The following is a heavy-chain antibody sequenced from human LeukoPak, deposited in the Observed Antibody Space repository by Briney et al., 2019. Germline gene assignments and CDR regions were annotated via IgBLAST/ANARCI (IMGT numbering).Heavy chain of an antibody. D-gene: IGHD3-16*01. V-gene: IGHV3-73*01. CDR1: GFTFSASA. J-gene: IGHJ5*02. CDR2: IRSKVNNYAT. Sequence: GGSLRLSCTASGFTFSASAMHWVRQASGKGLEWVGRIRSKVNNYATAYAASVKGRFTISRDDSQNTAYLQMNSLETEDTAVYYCTRPLGGVTQFDPWGQGTLVAVSS. CDR3: TRPLGGVTQFDP.